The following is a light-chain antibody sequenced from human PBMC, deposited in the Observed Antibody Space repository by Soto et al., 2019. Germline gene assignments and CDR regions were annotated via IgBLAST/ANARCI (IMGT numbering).Light chain of an antibody. V-gene: IGLV2-8*01. J-gene: IGLJ3*02. CDR3: TSYAGSNIWV. Sequence: QSALTQPPSASGSPGQSVTISCTGTSSDVGAYKYVSWYQQYPGKAPKLMIYEVSKRPSGVPDRFSGSKSGNTASLTVSGLQLEDEADYYCTSYAGSNIWVFGGGTQLTVL. CDR1: SSDVGAYKY. CDR2: EVS.